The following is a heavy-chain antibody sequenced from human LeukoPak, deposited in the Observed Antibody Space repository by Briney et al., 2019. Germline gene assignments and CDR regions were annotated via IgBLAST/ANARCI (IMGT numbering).Heavy chain of an antibody. CDR1: GGTFSSYA. D-gene: IGHD3-10*01. CDR2: IIPIFGTA. V-gene: IGHV1-69*13. Sequence: ASVKVSCKASGGTFSSYAIGWVRQAPGQGLEWMGGIIPIFGTANYAQKFQGRVTITADEFTSTAYMELSSLRSEDTAVYYCARVPMVRGVITHWFDPWGQGTLVTVSS. J-gene: IGHJ5*02. CDR3: ARVPMVRGVITHWFDP.